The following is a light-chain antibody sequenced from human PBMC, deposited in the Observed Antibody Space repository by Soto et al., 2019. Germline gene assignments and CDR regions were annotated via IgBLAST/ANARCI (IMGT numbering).Light chain of an antibody. J-gene: IGKJ4*01. CDR2: DVS. Sequence: DIQMTQPPSTLSAFVGDRVTITCRASRNISHFLAWYQQEPGKAPKLLIYDVSTLESGVPSRFSGTGSGTEFTLTISSLQPDDYATFYCQQTYSRVLSFGGGTKVDIK. CDR3: QQTYSRVLS. V-gene: IGKV1-5*01. CDR1: RNISHF.